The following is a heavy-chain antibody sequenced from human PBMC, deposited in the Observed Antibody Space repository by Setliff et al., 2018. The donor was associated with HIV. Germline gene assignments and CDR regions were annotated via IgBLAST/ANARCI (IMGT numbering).Heavy chain of an antibody. V-gene: IGHV1-18*01. J-gene: IGHJ4*02. D-gene: IGHD3-22*01. CDR2: ISGYNGHT. Sequence: ASVKVSCKASGYTFSSFAMSWVRQAPGQGLEWVAWISGYNGHTNYAQRFQGRVAVTTDTSTSTAYMELRSLRSDDTAVYFCARVGPFEFDSSGYAEFWGQGTPVTVSS. CDR3: ARVGPFEFDSSGYAEF. CDR1: GYTFSSFA.